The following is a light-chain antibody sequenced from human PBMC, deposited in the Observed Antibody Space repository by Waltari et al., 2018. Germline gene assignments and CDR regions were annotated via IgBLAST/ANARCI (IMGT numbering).Light chain of an antibody. CDR2: DAS. CDR1: QSIGSY. V-gene: IGKV3-11*01. J-gene: IGKJ1*01. Sequence: EIVLTQSPVTLSLSPGDTATLSCRASQSIGSYLAWYQRKPGQAPRLLIYDASNSAAGIPTRFSGGGAGTDFTLTISGLEPEDFAVYYCQQFYSIPPTFGQGTKVEIK. CDR3: QQFYSIPPT.